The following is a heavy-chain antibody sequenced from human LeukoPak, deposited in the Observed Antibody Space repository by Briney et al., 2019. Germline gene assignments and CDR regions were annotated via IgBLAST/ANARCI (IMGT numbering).Heavy chain of an antibody. CDR3: ARGQDNVVVVAAWGCENSFDP. CDR1: GGSISSYY. D-gene: IGHD2-15*01. Sequence: SETLPLTCTVSGGSISSYYWSWVRQPPGKGLEWIGFIYYSGRTNYNPSLQSRVTISVDTSKNQFFLKLSSVTAADTAVYYCARGQDNVVVVAAWGCENSFDPWGQGTLITVSS. CDR2: IYYSGRT. J-gene: IGHJ5*02. V-gene: IGHV4-59*01.